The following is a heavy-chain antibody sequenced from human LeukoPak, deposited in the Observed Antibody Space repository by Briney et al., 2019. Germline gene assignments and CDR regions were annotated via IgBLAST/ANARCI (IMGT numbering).Heavy chain of an antibody. V-gene: IGHV3-53*01. CDR1: GFTVSSNY. CDR2: IYSGGST. CDR3: TTDQDYDFWSGYFGY. D-gene: IGHD3-3*01. J-gene: IGHJ4*02. Sequence: GGSLRLSCAASGFTVSSNYMNWVRQAPGKGLEWVSIIYSGGSTYYTDSVKGRFTISRDNSKNTLYVQMNSLRAEDTAVYYCTTDQDYDFWSGYFGYWGQGTLVTVSS.